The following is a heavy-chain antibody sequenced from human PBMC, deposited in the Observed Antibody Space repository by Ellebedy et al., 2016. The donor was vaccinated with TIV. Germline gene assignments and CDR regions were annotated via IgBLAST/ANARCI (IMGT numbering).Heavy chain of an antibody. CDR2: ISYDGSNK. CDR3: ATHYVDAFDI. CDR1: EFTFSDYY. D-gene: IGHD4-17*01. Sequence: GESLKISCAASEFTFSDYYMSWIRQAPGMGLEWVAVISYDGSNKYYADSVKGRFTISRDNSKYTLYLQMNSLRAEDTAVYYCATHYVDAFDIWGQGTMVTVSS. V-gene: IGHV3-30*03. J-gene: IGHJ3*02.